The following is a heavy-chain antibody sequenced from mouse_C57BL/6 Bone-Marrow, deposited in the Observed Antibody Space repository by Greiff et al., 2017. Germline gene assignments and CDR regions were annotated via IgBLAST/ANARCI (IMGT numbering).Heavy chain of an antibody. D-gene: IGHD1-1*01. V-gene: IGHV1-81*01. CDR2: IYPRSGNT. CDR3: ARPLRSYAMDY. Sequence: VQLQESGAELARPGASVKLSCKASGYTFTSYGISWVKQRTGKGLEWIGEIYPRSGNTYYNEKFKGKATMTVDQSSSTAYMELRSLTSEDSAVXCCARPLRSYAMDYWGQGTSVTVSS. CDR1: GYTFTSYG. J-gene: IGHJ4*01.